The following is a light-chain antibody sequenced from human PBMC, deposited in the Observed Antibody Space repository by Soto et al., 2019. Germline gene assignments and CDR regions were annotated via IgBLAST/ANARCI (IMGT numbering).Light chain of an antibody. CDR3: QAWDSSGYV. J-gene: IGLJ1*01. V-gene: IGLV3-1*01. CDR2: QDS. CDR1: KLGDKY. Sequence: ELTQQPSVSVSPGQTASITCSGDKLGDKYACWYQQKPGQSPVLGIYQDSKRPSGIPERFSGSNSGNTATLTISGTQAMDEADYYCQAWDSSGYVFGTGTKLTVL.